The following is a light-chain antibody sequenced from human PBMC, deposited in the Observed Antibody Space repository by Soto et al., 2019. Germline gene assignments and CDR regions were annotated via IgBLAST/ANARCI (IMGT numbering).Light chain of an antibody. Sequence: QSVLAQPPSASGSPGQSVTISCTGPGSDIGAYNFVSWYQQHPGKAPKLMIFGVTERPSGVPDRFSGSKSGNTASLTVSGLQADDEAVYYCYSYAGRNIWVFGGGTKLT. CDR1: GSDIGAYNF. CDR2: GVT. CDR3: YSYAGRNIWV. J-gene: IGLJ3*02. V-gene: IGLV2-8*01.